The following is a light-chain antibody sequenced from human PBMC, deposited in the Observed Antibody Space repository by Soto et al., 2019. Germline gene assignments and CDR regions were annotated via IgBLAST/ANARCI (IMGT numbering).Light chain of an antibody. Sequence: QSALTQPPSASGTPGQRVTISCSASSSSIGSNYIYWYQQLPGTAPKLLIYRDSQRPSGVPDRFSGSKSGTSASLAISGLLSDDEADYYCAAWDDSLCGWVFGGGTQLTVL. CDR3: AAWDDSLCGWV. CDR1: SSSIGSNY. J-gene: IGLJ3*02. V-gene: IGLV1-47*01. CDR2: RDS.